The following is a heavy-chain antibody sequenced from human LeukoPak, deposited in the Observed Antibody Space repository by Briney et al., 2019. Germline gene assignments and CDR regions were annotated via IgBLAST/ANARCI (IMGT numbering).Heavy chain of an antibody. CDR2: ISSSSSYI. D-gene: IGHD2-15*01. Sequence: PGGSLRLSCAASGFTFSSYSMNWVRQAPGKGLEWVSSISSSSSYIYYADSVKGRFTISRDNSKNTLYLQMNSLRAEDTAVYYCARDFPYCSGGSCWGYFDYWGQGTLVTVSS. CDR1: GFTFSSYS. J-gene: IGHJ4*02. CDR3: ARDFPYCSGGSCWGYFDY. V-gene: IGHV3-21*01.